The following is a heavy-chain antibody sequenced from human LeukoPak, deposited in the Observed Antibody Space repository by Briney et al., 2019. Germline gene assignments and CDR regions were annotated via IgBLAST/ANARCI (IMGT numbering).Heavy chain of an antibody. D-gene: IGHD6-6*01. CDR2: IKQDGREK. J-gene: IGHJ6*03. CDR3: ARDLEYSSPQYYYYYMDV. V-gene: IGHV3-7*01. Sequence: GGSLRLSCAASGFTFSSYWMRGFRRAPGGGVVGLANIKQDGREKYYVDSVKGRFTISRDNAKSSLYLQMNSLRAEDTAVYYCARDLEYSSPQYYYYYMDVWGKGTTVTVSS. CDR1: GFTFSSYW.